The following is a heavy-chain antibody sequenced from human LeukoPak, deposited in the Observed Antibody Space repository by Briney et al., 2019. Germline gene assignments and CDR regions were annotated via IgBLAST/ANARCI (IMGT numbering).Heavy chain of an antibody. CDR3: ARDSPYGDYYYYYYYMDV. D-gene: IGHD4-17*01. CDR2: ISGSGGST. Sequence: GGSLRLSCAASGFTFSSYAMSWVRQAPGKGLEWVSAISGSGGSTYYADSVKGRFTISRDNAKNSLYLQMNSLRAEDTAVYYCARDSPYGDYYYYYYYMDVWGKGTTVTISS. V-gene: IGHV3-23*01. CDR1: GFTFSSYA. J-gene: IGHJ6*03.